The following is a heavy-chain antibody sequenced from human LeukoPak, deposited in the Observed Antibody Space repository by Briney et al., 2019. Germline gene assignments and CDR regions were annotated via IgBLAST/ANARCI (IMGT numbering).Heavy chain of an antibody. CDR1: GFTFSSYS. D-gene: IGHD3-9*01. Sequence: PGGSLRLSCAASGFTFSSYSMNWVRQAPGKGLEWVSYISSSSSTIYYADSVKGRFTISRDNAKNSLYLQMNSLRDEDTAVYYCASDQRYDILTGHYSNDAFDIWGQGTMVTVSS. CDR3: ASDQRYDILTGHYSNDAFDI. CDR2: ISSSSSTI. J-gene: IGHJ3*02. V-gene: IGHV3-48*02.